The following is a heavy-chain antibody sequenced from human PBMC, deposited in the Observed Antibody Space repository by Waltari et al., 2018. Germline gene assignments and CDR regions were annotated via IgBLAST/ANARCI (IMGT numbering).Heavy chain of an antibody. Sequence: EVQLEESGGGLVQPGGALRLSCAASGFTFSSYAMSWVRQAPGKGLEGVSGISGSGVGTYYADSVKGRFNISRDNSRNTLDLQMNSLRAEDTAVYYCAKGGGYFGSGTYYKNNWFDPWGQGTRVTVSS. V-gene: IGHV3-23*04. CDR2: ISGSGVGT. CDR1: GFTFSSYA. D-gene: IGHD3-10*01. CDR3: AKGGGYFGSGTYYKNNWFDP. J-gene: IGHJ5*02.